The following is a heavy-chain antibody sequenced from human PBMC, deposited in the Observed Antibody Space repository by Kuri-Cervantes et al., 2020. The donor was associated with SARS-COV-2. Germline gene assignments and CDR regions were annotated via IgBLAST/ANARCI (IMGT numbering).Heavy chain of an antibody. J-gene: IGHJ4*02. CDR2: ISGSGGST. D-gene: IGHD3-22*01. Sequence: GESLKISCAASGFTFSSYAMHWVRQAPGKGLEWVSAISGSGGSTYYADSVKGRFTISRDNSKNTLYLQMDSLRAEDTAVYYCARDPREYYYDSSGTIRTEESYFDYWCQGTLVTVSS. CDR3: ARDPREYYYDSSGTIRTEESYFDY. CDR1: GFTFSSYA. V-gene: IGHV3-23*01.